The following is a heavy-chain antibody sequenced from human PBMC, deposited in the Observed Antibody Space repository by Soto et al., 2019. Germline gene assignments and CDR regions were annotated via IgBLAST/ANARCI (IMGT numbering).Heavy chain of an antibody. CDR2: ISAYNGNT. CDR1: GYTFTSYG. D-gene: IGHD6-13*01. V-gene: IGHV1-18*01. Sequence: QVQLVQSGAEVKKPGASVKVSCKASGYTFTSYGISWVRQAPGQGLEWMGWISAYNGNTNYEQKFQGRVTMTTNRSTSTAYRELRSLRSDDTAVYYCARESSSSCHDYWGQGTLVTVSS. J-gene: IGHJ4*02. CDR3: ARESSSSCHDY.